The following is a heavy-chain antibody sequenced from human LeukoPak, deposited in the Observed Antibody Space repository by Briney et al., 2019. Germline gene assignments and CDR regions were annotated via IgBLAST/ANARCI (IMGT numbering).Heavy chain of an antibody. D-gene: IGHD3-3*01. V-gene: IGHV4-59*01. CDR3: ARGTPYYDFWSGLAADY. CDR2: IYYSGST. Sequence: SETLSLTCTVSGGSISSYYWSWIRQPPGKGLEWIGYIYYSGSTNYNPSLKSRVTILVDTSKNQFSLKLSSVTAADTAVYYCARGTPYYDFWSGLAADYWGQGTLVTVSS. J-gene: IGHJ4*02. CDR1: GGSISSYY.